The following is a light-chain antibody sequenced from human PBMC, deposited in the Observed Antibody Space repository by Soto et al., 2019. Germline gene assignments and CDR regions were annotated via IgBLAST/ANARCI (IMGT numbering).Light chain of an antibody. CDR2: GAS. CDR3: KQYNNWWT. CDR1: QSIRSN. V-gene: IGKV3-15*01. J-gene: IGKJ1*01. Sequence: VMTQSPATLSVSPGERATLSCRASQSIRSNLAWYQQKPGQAPRILIYGASARATGIQARFSGSGSGTEFTLTLSSLQSEDFAVYYCKQYNNWWTCGQGTKVDIK.